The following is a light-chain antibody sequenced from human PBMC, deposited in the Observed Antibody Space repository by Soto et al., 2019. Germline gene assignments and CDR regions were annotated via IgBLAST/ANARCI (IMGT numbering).Light chain of an antibody. CDR3: QQYNNWSRT. CDR2: GAS. J-gene: IGKJ2*01. V-gene: IGKV3-15*01. CDR1: QSVSSN. Sequence: EIVMTQSPATLSVSPGERATLSCRASQSVSSNLAWYQQKPGQAPRLLIYGASTRATGIPARFSGSGSGTEFTLTISSLQSEDFAVYYCQQYNNWSRTFGQGTKLEIK.